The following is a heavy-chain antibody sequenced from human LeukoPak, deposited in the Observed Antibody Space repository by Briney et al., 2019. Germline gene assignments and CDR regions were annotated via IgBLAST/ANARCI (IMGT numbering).Heavy chain of an antibody. CDR3: ARGHYGMDV. CDR2: ISPSGSSI. J-gene: IGHJ6*02. Sequence: PGGSLRLSCAASGFTFRDHYMSWIRQALGKGLEWISYISPSGSSIYYEDSVKGRFTISRDNAKNSLNLQMNSLRAEDTAMYYCARGHYGMDVWGQGTTVTVSS. V-gene: IGHV3-11*01. CDR1: GFTFRDHY.